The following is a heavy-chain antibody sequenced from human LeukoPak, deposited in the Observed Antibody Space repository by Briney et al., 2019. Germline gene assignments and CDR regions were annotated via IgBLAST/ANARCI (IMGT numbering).Heavy chain of an antibody. D-gene: IGHD6-13*01. Sequence: SETLSLTCTASGGSISSYYWSWIRQPPGKGLEWIGYIYYSGSTNYNPSLKSRVTISVDTSKNQFSLKLSSVTAADTAVYYCARTDPSSWYVYWGQGTLVTVSS. CDR2: IYYSGST. V-gene: IGHV4-59*01. CDR3: ARTDPSSWYVY. J-gene: IGHJ4*02. CDR1: GGSISSYY.